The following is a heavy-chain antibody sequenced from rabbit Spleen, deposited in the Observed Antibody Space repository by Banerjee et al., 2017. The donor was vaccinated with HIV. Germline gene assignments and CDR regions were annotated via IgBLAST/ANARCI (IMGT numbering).Heavy chain of an antibody. CDR1: GFSFNSGYD. CDR3: ARDWYWNARLGGMDL. V-gene: IGHV1S40*01. D-gene: IGHD7-1*01. Sequence: QSLEESGGGLVKPGASLTLTCKASGFSFNSGYDMCWVRQAPGKGLEWIACIYAGSSGSTYSATWAKGRFTISKTSSTTVTLQMTSLTAADTATYFCARDWYWNARLGGMDLWGQGTLVTVS. CDR2: IYAGSSGST. J-gene: IGHJ6*01.